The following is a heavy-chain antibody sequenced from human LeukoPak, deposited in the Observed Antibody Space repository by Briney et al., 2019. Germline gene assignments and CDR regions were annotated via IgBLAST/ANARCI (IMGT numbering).Heavy chain of an antibody. CDR3: AELGITMIGGV. D-gene: IGHD3-10*02. V-gene: IGHV3-48*03. Sequence: GGSLRLSCAASGFTFSSYEMNWVRQAPGKGLGWVSYISSSGSTIYYADSVKGRFTISRDNAKNSLYLQMNSLRAEDTAVYYCAELGITMIGGVWGKGTTDTISS. CDR1: GFTFSSYE. CDR2: ISSSGSTI. J-gene: IGHJ6*04.